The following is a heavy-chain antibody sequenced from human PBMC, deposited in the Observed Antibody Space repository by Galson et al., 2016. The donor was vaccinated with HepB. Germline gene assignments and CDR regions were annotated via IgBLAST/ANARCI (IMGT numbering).Heavy chain of an antibody. CDR2: FITVLGTT. V-gene: IGHV1-69*13. Sequence: SVKVSCKAPGGTFSSYIISWVRQSPGQGLEWIREFITVLGTTNYAPKFQGRVTITADEATSTAYLDLTGLTSDDTAVYYCSRDRGQYFAFWGQGTQVTVSS. J-gene: IGHJ4*02. CDR3: SRDRGQYFAF. CDR1: GGTFSSYI.